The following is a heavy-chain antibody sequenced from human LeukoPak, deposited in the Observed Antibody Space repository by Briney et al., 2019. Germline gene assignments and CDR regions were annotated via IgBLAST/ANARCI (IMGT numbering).Heavy chain of an antibody. D-gene: IGHD6-19*01. CDR1: GFSFSSYE. Sequence: GGSLRLSCAASGFSFSSYEMNWVRQAPGKGLEWISYITSSGATKYSADSVKGLFTISRDNSKNSLYLQMTSLRVEDTVFYYCVRESRSDWYVAYFDYWGRGTLVTHSS. CDR2: ITSSGATK. V-gene: IGHV3-48*03. J-gene: IGHJ4*02. CDR3: VRESRSDWYVAYFDY.